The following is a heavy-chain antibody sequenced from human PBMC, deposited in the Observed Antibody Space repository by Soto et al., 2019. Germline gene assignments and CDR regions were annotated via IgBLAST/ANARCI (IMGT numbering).Heavy chain of an antibody. CDR3: ARDPWAADY. Sequence: EVQLVESGGGLVQRGGSLRLSCAASRFTVSTKYMSWVRQAPGKGLEWVSVIYSGGSTFYADSVRGRFTISRDNSKNTVNLQLNSLRAEDTAVYYCARDPWAADYWGQGTLVTVSS. CDR1: RFTVSTKY. V-gene: IGHV3-66*01. D-gene: IGHD3-16*01. CDR2: IYSGGST. J-gene: IGHJ4*02.